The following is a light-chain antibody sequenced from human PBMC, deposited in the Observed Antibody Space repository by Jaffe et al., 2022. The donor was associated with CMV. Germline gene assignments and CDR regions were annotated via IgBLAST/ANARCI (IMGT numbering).Light chain of an antibody. CDR2: DAS. CDR3: QQRIKWPPT. J-gene: IGKJ3*01. V-gene: IGKV3-11*01. CDR1: QSVGTS. Sequence: ESVLTQSPATLSLSPGEGATLSCRASQSVGTSLAWYEQKPGQAPRLLIYDASKRATGVPARFSGSGSGTDFTLTISSLEPEDFAVYYCQQRIKWPPTFGPGSKVDIK.